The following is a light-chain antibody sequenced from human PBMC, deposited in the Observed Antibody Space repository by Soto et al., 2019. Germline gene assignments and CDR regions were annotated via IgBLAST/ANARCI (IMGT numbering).Light chain of an antibody. V-gene: IGLV2-23*01. CDR2: EGS. Sequence: QSALTQPASVSGSLGQSITISCTGTSRDVGSYNLVSWYQQHPGKAPKVMIYEGSKRPSGVSNRFSGSKSGNRASLTISRLQAEDEADYYCCSYAGRSTLVFGGGTKLTVL. J-gene: IGLJ3*02. CDR1: SRDVGSYNL. CDR3: CSYAGRSTLV.